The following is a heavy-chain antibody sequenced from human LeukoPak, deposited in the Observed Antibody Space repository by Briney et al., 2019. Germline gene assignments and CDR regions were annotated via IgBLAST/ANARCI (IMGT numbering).Heavy chain of an antibody. CDR1: GFTFDDYT. D-gene: IGHD3-22*01. V-gene: IGHV3-43*01. CDR2: ISWDGGST. CDR3: AKDIGSSDSSGMGDY. J-gene: IGHJ4*02. Sequence: GGSLRLSCAASGFTFDDYTMHWVRQAPGKGLEWVSLISWDGGSTYYADSVKGRFTISRDNSKNSLYLQMNSLRTEDTALYYCAKDIGSSDSSGMGDYWGQGTLVTVSS.